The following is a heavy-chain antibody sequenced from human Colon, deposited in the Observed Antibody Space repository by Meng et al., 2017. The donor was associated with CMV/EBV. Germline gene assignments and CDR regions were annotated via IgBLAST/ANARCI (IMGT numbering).Heavy chain of an antibody. J-gene: IGHJ5*02. CDR1: GYTFTDYY. CDR3: GRDRHLDP. D-gene: IGHD3-3*02. CDR2: INSISGDT. V-gene: IGHV1-2*02. Sequence: QGQLVQSGAEVKKPGASVKVSCKPSGYTFTDYYIHWVRQAPGQGLEWMGWINSISGDTNYAQKFQGRVTMTRDTSITTAYMELNSLKSDDTAVYYCGRDRHLDPWGQGTLVTVSS.